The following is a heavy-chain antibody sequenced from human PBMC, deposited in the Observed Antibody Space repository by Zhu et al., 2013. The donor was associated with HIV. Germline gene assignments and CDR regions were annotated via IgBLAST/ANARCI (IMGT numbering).Heavy chain of an antibody. Sequence: QVQLVQSGAEVKKPGASVMVSCKASGYTFTGYFMHWVRQAPGQGLEWMGWINPSTGGTNYAQKFQGRVTLTRDTSISTVYMELTRLKSDDTAFYYCARIGVRLERRYWGQGTLVTVSS. V-gene: IGHV1-2*02. D-gene: IGHD1-1*01. CDR1: GYTFTGYF. J-gene: IGHJ4*02. CDR3: ARIGVRLERRY. CDR2: INPSTGGT.